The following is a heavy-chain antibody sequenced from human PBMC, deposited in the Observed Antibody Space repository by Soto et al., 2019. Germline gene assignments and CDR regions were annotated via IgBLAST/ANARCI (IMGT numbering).Heavy chain of an antibody. CDR1: GFTFTVYA. Sequence: ESGGGVVQTGRSLRLSCAASGFTFTVYAIHWVRQAPGKGLEWVAVISYDGSNKYYADSVQGRFTISRDNSKNTIYLQMNSLGTDDAALYYCARDWGGDTTVAFQGYYGVDVWGQGTTVSVSS. CDR2: ISYDGSNK. V-gene: IGHV3-30-3*01. D-gene: IGHD4-17*01. J-gene: IGHJ6*02. CDR3: ARDWGGDTTVAFQGYYGVDV.